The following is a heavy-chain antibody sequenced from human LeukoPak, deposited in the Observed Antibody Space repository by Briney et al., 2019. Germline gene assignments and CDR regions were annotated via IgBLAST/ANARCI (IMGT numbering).Heavy chain of an antibody. V-gene: IGHV3-11*01. J-gene: IGHJ1*01. CDR1: GFTFSDYY. CDR3: TRAASSGYDDFQH. D-gene: IGHD3-22*01. CDR2: ISSSGSTI. Sequence: GGSLRLSCAASGFTFSDYYMSWIHQAPGKGLEWVSYISSSGSTIYYADSVKGRFTISRDNAKNSLYLQMNSLRAEDTAVYYCTRAASSGYDDFQHWGQGTLVTVSS.